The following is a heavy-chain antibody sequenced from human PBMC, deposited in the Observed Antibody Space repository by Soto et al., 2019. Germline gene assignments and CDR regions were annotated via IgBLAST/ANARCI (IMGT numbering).Heavy chain of an antibody. D-gene: IGHD3-22*01. CDR1: GFTFSSYS. CDR2: ISSSSSTI. CDR3: ARDKHYYDSSGYYYGNYFDY. Sequence: EVQLVESGGGLVQPGGSLRLSCAASGFTFSSYSMNWVRQAPGKGLEWVSYISSSSSTIYYADSVKGRFTISRDNAKNSLYLQMNSLRDEDTAVYYCARDKHYYDSSGYYYGNYFDYWGHGTLVTVSS. V-gene: IGHV3-48*02. J-gene: IGHJ4*01.